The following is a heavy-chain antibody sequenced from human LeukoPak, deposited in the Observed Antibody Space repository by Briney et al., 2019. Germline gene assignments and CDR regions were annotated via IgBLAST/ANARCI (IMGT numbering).Heavy chain of an antibody. CDR2: IRSRGGTI. Sequence: PGGSLSLSCAASGFTFSNYEMNWVRQAPGKGLEWVSYIRSRGGTIYYADSVKGRFIISRDNARNSLYLQMNSLRAEDTAVYYCARVGGGWGQGTLVTVSS. J-gene: IGHJ4*02. D-gene: IGHD4-23*01. CDR3: ARVGGG. CDR1: GFTFSNYE. V-gene: IGHV3-48*03.